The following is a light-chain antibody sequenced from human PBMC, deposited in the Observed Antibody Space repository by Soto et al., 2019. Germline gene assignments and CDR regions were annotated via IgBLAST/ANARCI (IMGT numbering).Light chain of an antibody. CDR3: QPSYSTPLT. Sequence: DIQMTQSPSSLSASVGDRVTITCRASQSISSYLNWYQQKPGKAPKLLIYAASILQSGVPSRFSGSGSGTDFTLTISSLQPEDFATYYCQPSYSTPLTFGPGTKVDIK. CDR2: AAS. CDR1: QSISSY. J-gene: IGKJ3*01. V-gene: IGKV1-39*01.